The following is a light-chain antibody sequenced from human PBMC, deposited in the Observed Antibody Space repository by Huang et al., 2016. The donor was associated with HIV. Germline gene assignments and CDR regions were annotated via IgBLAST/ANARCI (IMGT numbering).Light chain of an antibody. V-gene: IGKV3-15*01. Sequence: EIVMTQSPVTLSVSLGERATLSCRASQSITTNLAWYHKKPGQAPRLRIYGASTRASGIPALFSGGGSWTEFTLTISRLQSEDFAVYFCQQYITWPPLTFGGGTTVEIK. CDR3: QQYITWPPLT. CDR2: GAS. CDR1: QSITTN. J-gene: IGKJ4*01.